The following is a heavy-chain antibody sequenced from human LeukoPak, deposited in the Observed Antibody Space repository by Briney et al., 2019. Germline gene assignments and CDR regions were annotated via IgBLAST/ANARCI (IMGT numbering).Heavy chain of an antibody. CDR3: ATDKRRTSIFGVVIRVSWFDP. D-gene: IGHD3-3*01. CDR1: GYTFTDYY. V-gene: IGHV1-69-2*01. CDR2: VDPEDGET. Sequence: ASVKISCKVSGYTFTDYYMHWVHQAPGKGLEWMGLVDPEDGETIYAEKFQGRVTITADTSTDTAYMELSSLRSEDTAVYYCATDKRRTSIFGVVIRVSWFDPWGQGTLVTVSS. J-gene: IGHJ5*02.